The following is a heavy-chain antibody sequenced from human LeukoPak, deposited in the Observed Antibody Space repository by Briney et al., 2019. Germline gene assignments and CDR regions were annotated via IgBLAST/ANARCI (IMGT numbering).Heavy chain of an antibody. J-gene: IGHJ6*02. V-gene: IGHV4-59*01. D-gene: IGHD4-17*01. Sequence: PSETLSLTCTVSGGSISSYYWSWIRQPPGKGLEWIGYIYYSGSTNYNPSLKSRVTISVDTSNNQFSLKLSSVTAADTAVYYCARVAYGDYGMDVWGQGTTVTVSS. CDR1: GGSISSYY. CDR2: IYYSGST. CDR3: ARVAYGDYGMDV.